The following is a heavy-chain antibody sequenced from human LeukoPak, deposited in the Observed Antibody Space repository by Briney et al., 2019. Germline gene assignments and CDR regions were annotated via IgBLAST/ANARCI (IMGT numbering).Heavy chain of an antibody. CDR1: GGTFISYA. J-gene: IGHJ6*02. CDR3: ARYSMVRGVIAYYYGMDV. Sequence: SVTVSCKASGGTFISYAISWVRQAPGQGLEGMGRIIPILGIANYAQKFQGRVTITADKSTSTAYMELSSLRSEDTAVYYCARYSMVRGVIAYYYGMDVWGQGTTVTVSS. D-gene: IGHD3-10*01. V-gene: IGHV1-69*04. CDR2: IIPILGIA.